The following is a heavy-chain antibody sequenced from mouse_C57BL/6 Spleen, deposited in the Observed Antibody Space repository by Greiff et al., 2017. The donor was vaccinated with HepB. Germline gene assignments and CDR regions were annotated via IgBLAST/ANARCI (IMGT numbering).Heavy chain of an antibody. J-gene: IGHJ4*01. V-gene: IGHV1-64*01. Sequence: QVQLQQPGAELVKPGASVKLSCKASGYTFTSYWMHWVKQRPGQGLEWIGMIHPNSGSTNYNEKFKSKATLTVDKSSSTAYMQLSSLTSEDSAVYYCAREGKGSSYAMDYWGQGTSVTVSS. CDR1: GYTFTSYW. CDR2: IHPNSGST. D-gene: IGHD1-1*01. CDR3: AREGKGSSYAMDY.